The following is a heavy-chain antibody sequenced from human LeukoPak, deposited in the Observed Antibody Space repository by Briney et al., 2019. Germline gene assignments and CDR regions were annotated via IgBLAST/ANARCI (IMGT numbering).Heavy chain of an antibody. V-gene: IGHV5-51*01. D-gene: IGHD3-3*01. CDR3: ARLAGLRFLEWLWVDY. CDR2: IYPGDSDT. CDR1: GYIFTNDW. Sequence: GESLKISCKGSGYIFTNDWIGWVRQMPGKGLEWMGIIYPGDSDTRYSPSFQGQVTISADKSITTAYLQWNSLKASDTAMYYCARLAGLRFLEWLWVDYWGQGTLVTVSS. J-gene: IGHJ4*02.